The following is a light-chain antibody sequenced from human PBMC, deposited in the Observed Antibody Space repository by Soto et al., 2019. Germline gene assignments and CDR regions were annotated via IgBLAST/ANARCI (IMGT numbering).Light chain of an antibody. Sequence: DIQMTQSPSTLTAAIGDAVTITCRASQTIGRWLAWYQQRPGEAPKLLLYEASTLESGGPSRFSGSGSGTEFSLTISGLQPDDYATYYCQEYNWYSPWAFCQGT. V-gene: IGKV1-5*03. CDR2: EAS. CDR3: QEYNWYSPWA. J-gene: IGKJ1*01. CDR1: QTIGRW.